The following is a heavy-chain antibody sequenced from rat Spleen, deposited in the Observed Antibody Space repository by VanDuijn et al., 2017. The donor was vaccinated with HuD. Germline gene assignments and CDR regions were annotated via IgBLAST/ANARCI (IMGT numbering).Heavy chain of an antibody. D-gene: IGHD1-11*01. J-gene: IGHJ4*01. CDR1: GYTFTSYD. CDR3: AREAEDYYVMDA. V-gene: IGHV1-57*01. Sequence: QVQLQQSGAELAKPGSSVKISCKASGYTFTSYDISWIKQTTGQGLEYIGYINTGSGGTYYNEKFKGKATLTVDKSSSTAFMQLSSLTPEDTAVYYCAREAEDYYVMDAWGQGASVTVSS. CDR2: INTGSGGT.